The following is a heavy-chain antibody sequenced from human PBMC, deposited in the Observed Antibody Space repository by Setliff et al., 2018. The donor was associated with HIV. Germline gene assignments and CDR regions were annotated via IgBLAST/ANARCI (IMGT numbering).Heavy chain of an antibody. V-gene: IGHV3-15*01. CDR1: GFTLSDHY. Sequence: GGSLRLSCAASGFTLSDHYMDWVRQAPGKGPEWFGRIKNKAAGETTEYAAPVKDRFIISRDDSKNMLYLQMNSLKTEDTALYYCATDNCGGDCYLNYWGLGTLVTVSS. D-gene: IGHD2-21*02. J-gene: IGHJ4*02. CDR3: ATDNCGGDCYLNY. CDR2: IKNKAAGETT.